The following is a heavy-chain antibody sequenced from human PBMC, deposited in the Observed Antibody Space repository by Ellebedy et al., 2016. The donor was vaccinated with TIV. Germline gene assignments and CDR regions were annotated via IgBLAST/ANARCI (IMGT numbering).Heavy chain of an antibody. CDR2: ISGSGGST. D-gene: IGHD4-17*01. CDR1: GFTFSSYA. J-gene: IGHJ4*02. V-gene: IGHV3-23*01. Sequence: PGGSLRLSCAASGFTFSSYAMSWVRQAPGKGLDWVSAISGSGGSTYYADSVKGRFTISSDNSKNTLYLQMNSLRAEDTAVYYCATQPLYGDYSPLHCDYWGQGTLVTVSS. CDR3: ATQPLYGDYSPLHCDY.